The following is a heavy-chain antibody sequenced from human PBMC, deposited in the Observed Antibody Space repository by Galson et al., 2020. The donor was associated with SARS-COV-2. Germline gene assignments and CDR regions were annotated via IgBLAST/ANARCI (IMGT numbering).Heavy chain of an antibody. CDR1: GGFISSTSHY. V-gene: IGHV4-39*01. CDR2: INYSGTT. J-gene: IGHJ4*02. D-gene: IGHD4-17*01. CDR3: ARHHRRDAYSDFDYWG. Sequence: SETLSLTCTVSGGFISSTSHYWGWIRQPPGKGLEWIGSINYSGTTYHNPSLKSRVTMSVDTSKNQFSLSLSSVTAADSAVYYCARHHRRDAYSDFDYWGRGQGTLVTVSS.